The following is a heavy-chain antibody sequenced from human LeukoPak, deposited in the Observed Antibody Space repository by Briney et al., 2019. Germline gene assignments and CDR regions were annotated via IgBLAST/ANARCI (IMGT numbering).Heavy chain of an antibody. V-gene: IGHV3-23*01. CDR2: ISGSGDST. CDR1: GFTFSSYP. Sequence: GGSLRLSCAASGFTFSSYPMSWVRQAPGKGLEWVSAISGSGDSTYYADSVKGRFTISRDNSKNMLYPQMNSLRAEDTAVYYCAKLVRGVVVPYYDYWGQGTLVTVSS. J-gene: IGHJ4*02. D-gene: IGHD3-10*01. CDR3: AKLVRGVVVPYYDY.